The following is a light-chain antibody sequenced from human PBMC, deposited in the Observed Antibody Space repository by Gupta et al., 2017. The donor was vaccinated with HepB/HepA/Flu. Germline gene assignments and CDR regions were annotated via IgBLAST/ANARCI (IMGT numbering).Light chain of an antibody. Sequence: QSALTQPPSASGSPGHSVTISCAGTSSDVGGYNYVSWYQQHPGKAPILRMYEVSKRPSGVPDRVSGSKSGNTDSLTVSGLQAEDEAYYDCSSSAGNNNVRLGGGTKM. CDR1: SSDVGGYNY. CDR3: SSSAGNNNVR. J-gene: IGLJ3*02. CDR2: EVS. V-gene: IGLV2-8*01.